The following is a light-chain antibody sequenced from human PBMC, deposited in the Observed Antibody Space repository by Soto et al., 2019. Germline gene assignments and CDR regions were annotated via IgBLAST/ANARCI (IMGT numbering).Light chain of an antibody. V-gene: IGKV3-20*01. J-gene: IGKJ1*01. CDR3: QQYDRSPRT. CDR1: QSLSKNY. CDR2: DAS. Sequence: EIVLTQSPDTLSLSPGERATLSCRASQSLSKNYLTWYQQKPGQAPRLLIYDASTRATGIPDRFSASGSGTDFTLTISRLEPEDFAVYYCQQYDRSPRTFGQGTKVVIK.